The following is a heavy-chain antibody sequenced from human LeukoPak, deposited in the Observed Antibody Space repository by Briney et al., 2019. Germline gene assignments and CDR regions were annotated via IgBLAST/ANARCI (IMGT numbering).Heavy chain of an antibody. V-gene: IGHV3-23*01. D-gene: IGHD4-17*01. CDR3: AKGGRATVTTGTLFDY. CDR1: GVTLSDAW. Sequence: GGSLRLSCAASGVTLSDAWMTWVRQAPGKGLEWVSAISGSGGSTYYADSVKGRFTISRDNSKNTLYLQMNSLRAEDTAVYYCAKGGRATVTTGTLFDYWGQGTLVTVSS. J-gene: IGHJ4*02. CDR2: ISGSGGST.